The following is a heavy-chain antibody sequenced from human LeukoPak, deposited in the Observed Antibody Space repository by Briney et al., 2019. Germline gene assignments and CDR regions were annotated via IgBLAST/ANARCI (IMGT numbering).Heavy chain of an antibody. CDR1: GFSLSSYW. D-gene: IGHD6-19*01. CDR2: IKQGGREK. V-gene: IGHV3-7*03. Sequence: GGSLRLSCAASGFSLSSYWMSWVRQAPGKGLEWVANIKQGGREKYYVDSVKGRFTISRDNAKNSLYLQMNSLRAEDTAVYYCARDQGRWLGTFDHWGQGILVTVSS. J-gene: IGHJ4*02. CDR3: ARDQGRWLGTFDH.